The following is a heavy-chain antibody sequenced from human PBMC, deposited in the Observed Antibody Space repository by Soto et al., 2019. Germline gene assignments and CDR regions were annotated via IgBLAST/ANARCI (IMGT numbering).Heavy chain of an antibody. V-gene: IGHV5-51*01. Sequence: PGESLKISCKGSGYSFTSYWIGWVRQMPGKGLEWMGIIYPGDSDTRYSPSFQGQVTISADKSTSTAYMELRSLRSDDTAVYYCARDRGFWSGYLNWFDPWGQGTLVTVSS. J-gene: IGHJ5*02. CDR2: IYPGDSDT. D-gene: IGHD3-3*01. CDR3: ARDRGFWSGYLNWFDP. CDR1: GYSFTSYW.